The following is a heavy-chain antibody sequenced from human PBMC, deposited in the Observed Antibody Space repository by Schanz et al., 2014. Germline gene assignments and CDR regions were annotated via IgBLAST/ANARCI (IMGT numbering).Heavy chain of an antibody. CDR3: AKELNRRGGQTNFYYYYGMDV. J-gene: IGHJ6*02. CDR1: GFTFSSYG. V-gene: IGHV3-30*18. Sequence: QVQLVESGGGVVQPGRSLRLSCAASGFTFSSYGMHWVRQAPGKGLEWVAVISYDGSNKYYADSVKGRFTISRDSSKNTLYLQMNTLRTEDTAVYYCAKELNRRGGQTNFYYYYGMDVWGQGTTVTVSS. D-gene: IGHD5-12*01. CDR2: ISYDGSNK.